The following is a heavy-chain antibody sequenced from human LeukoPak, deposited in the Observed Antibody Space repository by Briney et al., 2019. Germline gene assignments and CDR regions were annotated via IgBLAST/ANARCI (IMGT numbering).Heavy chain of an antibody. Sequence: SETLSLTCAVYGGSFSGYYWSWIRQPPGKGLEWIGEISHSGSTNYNPSLKSRVTISVDTSKNQFSLKLSSVTAADTAVYYCARVYRRLRSPSQPGYNWFDPWGQGTLVTVSS. D-gene: IGHD3-16*01. CDR1: GGSFSGYY. J-gene: IGHJ5*02. V-gene: IGHV4-34*01. CDR3: ARVYRRLRSPSQPGYNWFDP. CDR2: ISHSGST.